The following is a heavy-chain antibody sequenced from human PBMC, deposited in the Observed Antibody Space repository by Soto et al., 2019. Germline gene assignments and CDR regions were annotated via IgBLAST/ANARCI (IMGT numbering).Heavy chain of an antibody. CDR2: IYHSGST. Sequence: SETLSLTCAVSGGSISSSNWWSWVRQPPGKGLEWIGEIYHSGSTNYNPSLKGRVTISVDKSKIQFSLKLSSVTAADTAVYDCARAALVGSRWPVDDWGQGTLVTVGS. CDR1: GGSISSSNW. D-gene: IGHD6-13*01. V-gene: IGHV4-4*02. J-gene: IGHJ4*02. CDR3: ARAALVGSRWPVDD.